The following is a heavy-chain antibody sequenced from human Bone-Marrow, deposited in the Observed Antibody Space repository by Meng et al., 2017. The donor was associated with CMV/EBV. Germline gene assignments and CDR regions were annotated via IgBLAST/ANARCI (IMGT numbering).Heavy chain of an antibody. Sequence: GESLKISCAASGFTFSSYGMHWVRQAPGKGLEWVAFIRYDGSNKYYADSVKGRFTISRDNSKNTLYLQMNSLRAEDTAVYYCAKDHIANWGPYWNGMDVWGQGTTVTVSS. CDR1: GFTFSSYG. V-gene: IGHV3-30*02. CDR3: AKDHIANWGPYWNGMDV. D-gene: IGHD7-27*01. J-gene: IGHJ6*02. CDR2: IRYDGSNK.